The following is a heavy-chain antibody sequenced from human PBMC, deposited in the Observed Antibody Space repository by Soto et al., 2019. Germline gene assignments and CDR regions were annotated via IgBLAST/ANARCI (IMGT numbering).Heavy chain of an antibody. Sequence: SETLSLTCAVSGGSISSSNWWSWVRQPPGKGLEWIGEIYHSGSTNYNPSLKSRVTISVDKSKNQFSLKLSSVTAADTAVYYCARREQLIPTWFDPCGQRTLVTVSS. V-gene: IGHV4-4*02. CDR1: GGSISSSNW. CDR3: ARREQLIPTWFDP. D-gene: IGHD6-6*01. J-gene: IGHJ5*02. CDR2: IYHSGST.